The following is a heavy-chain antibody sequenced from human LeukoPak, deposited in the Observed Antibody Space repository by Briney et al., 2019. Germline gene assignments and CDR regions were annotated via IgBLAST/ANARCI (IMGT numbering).Heavy chain of an antibody. CDR1: GGTFSSYA. D-gene: IGHD2-8*01. Sequence: SVKVSCKASGGTFSSYAISWVRQAPGQGFEWMGGFIPIFGTANYAQKFQGRVMITADESTSTGCMELSSLRSEDTAVYYCARSPPGLIYMDVWGKGTTVSVSS. CDR2: FIPIFGTA. V-gene: IGHV1-69*13. J-gene: IGHJ6*03. CDR3: ARSPPGLIYMDV.